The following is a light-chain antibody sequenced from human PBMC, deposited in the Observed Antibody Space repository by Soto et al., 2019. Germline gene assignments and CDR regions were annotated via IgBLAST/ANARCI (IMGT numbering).Light chain of an antibody. CDR1: QSVSSSY. Sequence: EIVLTQSPGTLSLSPGERATRSCRASQSVSSSYLAGYQQKPGQAPRLLIYGASSRATGIPDRFSGSGSGTDFTITISRLEPEEFAVYYCPQYGSAPFTFGGGTKVEIK. J-gene: IGKJ4*01. CDR2: GAS. CDR3: PQYGSAPFT. V-gene: IGKV3-20*01.